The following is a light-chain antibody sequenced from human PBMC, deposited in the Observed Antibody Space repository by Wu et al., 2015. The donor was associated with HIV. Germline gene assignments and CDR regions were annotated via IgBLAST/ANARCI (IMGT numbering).Light chain of an antibody. CDR1: RDISTY. V-gene: IGKV1-27*01. CDR2: DAS. CDR3: QSYNFADGA. Sequence: DIQMTQSPSSLSASVGDRVTITCRANRDISTYLAWYQQKPGEVPKLLIYDASTLQSGVPTRFSGSVSETIFTLTINSLQPEDFATYYCQSYNFADGAFGQGTRVEIQ. J-gene: IGKJ1*01.